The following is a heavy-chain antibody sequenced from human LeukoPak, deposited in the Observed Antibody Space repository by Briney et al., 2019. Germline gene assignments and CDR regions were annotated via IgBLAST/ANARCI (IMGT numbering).Heavy chain of an antibody. D-gene: IGHD3-10*01. V-gene: IGHV4-34*01. CDR1: GGSFSGYY. J-gene: IGHJ4*02. CDR3: ARSLPYGSGSYPGDY. Sequence: KPSETLSLTCAVYGGSFSGYYWSWIRQPPGKGLEWIGEINHSGSTNYNPSLKSRVTISLDTSKNQFSLKLSSVTAADTAVYYCARSLPYGSGSYPGDYWGQGTLVTVSS. CDR2: INHSGST.